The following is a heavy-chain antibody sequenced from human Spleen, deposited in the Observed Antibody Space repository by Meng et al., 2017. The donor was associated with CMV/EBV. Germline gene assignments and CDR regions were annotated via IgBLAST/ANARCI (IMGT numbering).Heavy chain of an antibody. Sequence: SQTLSLTCAVYGGSFSGYYWSWIRQPPGKGLEWIGEINHSGSTNYNPSLKSRVTISVDTSKNQFSLKLSSVTAADTAVYYCARGGGTGTIYTFDIWGQGTMVTVSS. D-gene: IGHD1-7*01. CDR2: INHSGST. V-gene: IGHV4-34*01. CDR1: GGSFSGYY. CDR3: ARGGGTGTIYTFDI. J-gene: IGHJ3*02.